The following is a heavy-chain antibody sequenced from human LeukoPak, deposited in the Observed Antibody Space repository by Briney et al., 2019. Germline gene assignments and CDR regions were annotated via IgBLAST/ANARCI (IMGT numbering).Heavy chain of an antibody. V-gene: IGHV4-34*01. CDR3: ARVSSTVTTHDAFDI. CDR2: INHSGST. CDR1: GGSFSGYY. J-gene: IGHJ3*02. Sequence: SETLSLTCAVYGGSFSGYYWSWIRQPPGKGLEWIGEINHSGSTNYNPSLKSRVTISVDTSKKQFSLKLSSVTAADTAVYYCARVSSTVTTHDAFDIWGQGTMVTVSS. D-gene: IGHD4-17*01.